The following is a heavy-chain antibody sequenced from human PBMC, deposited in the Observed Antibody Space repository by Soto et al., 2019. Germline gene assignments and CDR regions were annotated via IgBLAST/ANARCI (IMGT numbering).Heavy chain of an antibody. CDR1: GFTFSTYG. V-gene: IGHV3-33*01. CDR2: IWYDGSNK. J-gene: IGHJ6*02. Sequence: QVQLVESGGGVVQPGRSLRLSCTASGFTFSTYGMYWVRQAPGKGLEWVAVIWYDGSNKYYADSVKGRFTISRDNSKNTLYLQMNSLRAEDTAVYYCARDGQAYYDSSAVGYGMDVWGQGTTVTVSS. CDR3: ARDGQAYYDSSAVGYGMDV. D-gene: IGHD3-22*01.